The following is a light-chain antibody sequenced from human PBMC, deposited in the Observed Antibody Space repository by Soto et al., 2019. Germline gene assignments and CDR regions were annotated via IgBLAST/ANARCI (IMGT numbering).Light chain of an antibody. CDR3: AAWDDSLNVPYV. CDR2: SNN. CDR1: RSHIGSNT. Sequence: PSTPATPLGRGTIICCGSRSHIGSNTVNWYQQLPGTAPKLLIYSNNQRPSGVPDRFSGSKSGTSASLAISGLQSEDEADYYCAAWDDSLNVPYVFGTGTKVTVL. V-gene: IGLV1-44*01. J-gene: IGLJ1*01.